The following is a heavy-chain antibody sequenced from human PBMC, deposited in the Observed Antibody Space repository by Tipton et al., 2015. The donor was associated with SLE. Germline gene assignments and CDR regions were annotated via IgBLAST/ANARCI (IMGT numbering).Heavy chain of an antibody. CDR1: GGSITSGNW. J-gene: IGHJ6*02. D-gene: IGHD2-21*01. Sequence: SLRLSCAVSGGSITSGNWWTWVRQTPGKGLEWIGEIFHSGNTNYNPSLKSRVIMSVDKSKNQFSLKLRSVTAADTAVYYCATGDLVYYYQGMDVWGQGTMVTVSS. CDR3: ATGDLVYYYQGMDV. CDR2: IFHSGNT. V-gene: IGHV4-4*02.